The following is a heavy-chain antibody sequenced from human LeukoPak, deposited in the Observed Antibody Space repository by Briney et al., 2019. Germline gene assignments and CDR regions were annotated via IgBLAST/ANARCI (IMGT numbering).Heavy chain of an antibody. V-gene: IGHV4-59*01. CDR2: IYYSGST. CDR3: ASRGIGKLGFGY. Sequence: KPSETLSLTCTVSGGSISSYYWSWIRQPPGKGLEWIGYIYYSGSTNYNPSLKSRVTISVDTSKNQFSLKLSSVTAADTAVYYCASRGIGKLGFGYWGQGTLVTVSS. CDR1: GGSISSYY. D-gene: IGHD6-13*01. J-gene: IGHJ4*02.